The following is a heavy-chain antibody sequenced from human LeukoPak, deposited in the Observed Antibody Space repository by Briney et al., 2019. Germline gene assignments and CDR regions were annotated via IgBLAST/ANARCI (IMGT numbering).Heavy chain of an antibody. V-gene: IGHV4-61*02. CDR3: ARSSYGSGTYYMDY. CDR2: IYTSGST. Sequence: SETLSLTCSISGGSISRGSYYWTWIRQPAGKGLEWIGRIYTSGSTNYNPSLKGRVTISVDTSKNQFSLKLSSVTAADTAVYYCARSSYGSGTYYMDYWGQGALVTVSS. J-gene: IGHJ4*02. D-gene: IGHD3-10*01. CDR1: GGSISRGSYY.